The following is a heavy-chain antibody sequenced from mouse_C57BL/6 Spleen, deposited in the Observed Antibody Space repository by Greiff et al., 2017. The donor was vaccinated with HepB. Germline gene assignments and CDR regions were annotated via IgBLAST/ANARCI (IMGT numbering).Heavy chain of an antibody. J-gene: IGHJ2*01. D-gene: IGHD1-1*01. CDR3: AYYGSSDYFDY. V-gene: IGHV3-6*01. CDR2: ISYDGSN. Sequence: VQLQQSGPGLVKPSQSLSLTCSVTGYSITSGYYWNWIRQFPGNKLEWMGYISYDGSNNYNPSLKNRISITRDTSKNQFFLKLNSVTTEDTATYYCAYYGSSDYFDYWGQGTTLTVSS. CDR1: GYSITSGYY.